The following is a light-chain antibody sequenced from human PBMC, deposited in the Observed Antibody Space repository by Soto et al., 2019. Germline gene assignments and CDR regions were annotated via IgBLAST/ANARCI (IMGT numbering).Light chain of an antibody. J-gene: IGLJ1*01. Sequence: QSALTQPASVSGSPGQSITISFTGTSSDVGCYNYVYWYQQHPGKAPKLMIYGVTNRPSGVSSRIADSRSGNTASLTISEIQAEDEAEYFCNSYTSSSTFVFVTGTKVTVL. CDR3: NSYTSSSTFV. CDR2: GVT. CDR1: SSDVGCYNY. V-gene: IGLV2-14*01.